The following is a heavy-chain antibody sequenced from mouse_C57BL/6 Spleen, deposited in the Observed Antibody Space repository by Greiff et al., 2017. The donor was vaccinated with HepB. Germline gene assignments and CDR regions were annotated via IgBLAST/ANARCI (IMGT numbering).Heavy chain of an antibody. J-gene: IGHJ3*01. Sequence: VQLQQSGPELVKPGASVKMSCKASGYTFTDYNMHWVKQSHGKSLEWIGYINPNNGGTSYNQKFKGKATVTVNKSSSTAYMELRSLTSEDSAVYYCARGIYYGNYVLAYWGQGTLVTVSA. D-gene: IGHD2-1*01. CDR1: GYTFTDYN. CDR3: ARGIYYGNYVLAY. CDR2: INPNNGGT. V-gene: IGHV1-22*01.